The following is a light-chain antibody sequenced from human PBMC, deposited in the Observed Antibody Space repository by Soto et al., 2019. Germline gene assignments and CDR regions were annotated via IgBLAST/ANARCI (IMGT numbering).Light chain of an antibody. Sequence: IVLTQSPGTLSLSPWERATLSCRASQSVSSSYLAWYQQKPGQAPRLLTYGASSRATGIPDRFSGSGSGTDFTLTIDRLEPEDFAVYYCQQYGTSPSWTFGQGTKVAIK. CDR1: QSVSSSY. J-gene: IGKJ1*01. CDR3: QQYGTSPSWT. CDR2: GAS. V-gene: IGKV3-20*01.